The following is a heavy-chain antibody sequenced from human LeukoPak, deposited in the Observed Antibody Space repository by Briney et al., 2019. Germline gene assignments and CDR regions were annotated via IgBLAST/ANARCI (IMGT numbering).Heavy chain of an antibody. Sequence: GGSLRLSCAASGFTFSSYGMHWVRQAPGKGLEWVAVISYDGSSKYYADSVKGRFTISRDNSKNTLYLQMNSLRAEDTAVYYCAKDRIAVGNYGMDVWGQGTTVTVSS. CDR3: AKDRIAVGNYGMDV. D-gene: IGHD6-19*01. J-gene: IGHJ6*02. CDR1: GFTFSSYG. V-gene: IGHV3-30*18. CDR2: ISYDGSSK.